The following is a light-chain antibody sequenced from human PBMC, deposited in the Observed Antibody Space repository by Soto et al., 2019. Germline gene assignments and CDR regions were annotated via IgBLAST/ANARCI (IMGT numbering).Light chain of an antibody. V-gene: IGLV1-40*01. J-gene: IGLJ1*01. Sequence: QSVLTQPPSVSGAPGQRITISCTGSSSNIGADFDVYWYQQLPGAAPKLLIYGNTNRPSGVPDRFSGSKSGTLASLAITGLQAEDEADYYCQSYDRSLTGVFGTGTKVTVL. CDR1: SSNIGADFD. CDR2: GNT. CDR3: QSYDRSLTGV.